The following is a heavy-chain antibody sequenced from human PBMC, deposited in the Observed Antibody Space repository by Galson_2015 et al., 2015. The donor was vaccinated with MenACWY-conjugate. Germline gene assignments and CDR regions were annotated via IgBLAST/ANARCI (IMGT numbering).Heavy chain of an antibody. V-gene: IGHV5-51*01. CDR1: GYDFSDFW. CDR2: IYPGDFDT. D-gene: IGHD2-2*01. CDR3: ARGGRGPAASFHY. J-gene: IGHJ4*02. Sequence: QSGAEVKKPGESLTMSCQGSGYDFSDFWIGWVRQMPGKGLEWVGIIYPGDFDTRYSPSFQGQVTVSADKATSAAYLQWNNLKASDTAMYYCARGGRGPAASFHYWGQGTLVTVSS.